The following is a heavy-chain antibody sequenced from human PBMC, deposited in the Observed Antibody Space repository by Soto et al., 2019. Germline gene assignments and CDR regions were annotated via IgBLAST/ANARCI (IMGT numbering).Heavy chain of an antibody. J-gene: IGHJ4*02. Sequence: SETLCLTCTVSGGSVSSGNNYWSWIRQSPGKGLEWIGFIYSSGTTNYSPSLKSRVTMSLDTSKNQFSLRLTSVNAADTAMYYCERTWHKKWDLTGNFDSWGQGTLVTVSA. V-gene: IGHV4-61*01. D-gene: IGHD1-26*01. CDR3: ERTWHKKWDLTGNFDS. CDR1: GGSVSSGNNY. CDR2: IYSSGTT.